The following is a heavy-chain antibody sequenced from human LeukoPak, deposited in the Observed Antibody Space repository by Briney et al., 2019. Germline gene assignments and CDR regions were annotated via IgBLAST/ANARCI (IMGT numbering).Heavy chain of an antibody. CDR2: INPSGGST. Sequence: ASVKVSCKASGYTFTTYYVHWVRQAPGQGLEWMGIINPSGGSTSYAQKFQGRVTMTRDMSTSTVYMELSSLRSEDTAVYYCARDLLLLLDYWGQGTLVTVSS. CDR1: GYTFTTYY. V-gene: IGHV1-46*01. D-gene: IGHD3-22*01. J-gene: IGHJ4*02. CDR3: ARDLLLLLDY.